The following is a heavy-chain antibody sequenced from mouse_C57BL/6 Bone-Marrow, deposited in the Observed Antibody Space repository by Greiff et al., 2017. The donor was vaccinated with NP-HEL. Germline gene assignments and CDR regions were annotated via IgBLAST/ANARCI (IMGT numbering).Heavy chain of an antibody. J-gene: IGHJ4*01. V-gene: IGHV1-55*01. CDR1: GHPLTSLR. D-gene: IGHD4-1*01. CDR2: SYSGSGST. Sequence: QVQTTEPGAEPVKPGGLVENFRQAFGHPLTSLRVTLGKPGPGPGPEWVWDSYSGSGSTNYNEKFKSKATLTVDTSSSTAYMQLSSLTSEDSAVYYCARENSLTLMDYWGQGTSVTVSS. CDR3: ARENSLTLMDY.